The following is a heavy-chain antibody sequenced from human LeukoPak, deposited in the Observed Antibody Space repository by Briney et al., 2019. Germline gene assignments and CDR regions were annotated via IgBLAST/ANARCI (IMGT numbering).Heavy chain of an antibody. CDR3: AKWAYIVVVPAAYFDY. V-gene: IGHV3-23*01. J-gene: IGHJ4*02. Sequence: GGSLRLSCAASGFTFSSYAMSWVRQAPGKGLEWVSAISGSGGSTYYADSVKGRFTISRDNSKSTLYLQMNSLRAEDTAVYYCAKWAYIVVVPAAYFDYWGQGTLVTVSS. CDR2: ISGSGGST. D-gene: IGHD2-2*01. CDR1: GFTFSSYA.